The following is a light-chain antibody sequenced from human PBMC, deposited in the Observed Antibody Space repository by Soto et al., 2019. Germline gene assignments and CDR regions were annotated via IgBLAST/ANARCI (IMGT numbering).Light chain of an antibody. J-gene: IGLJ3*02. Sequence: QSALTQPASVSGSPGQSITISCTGTSSDVRGYNYVSWYQQHPGKAPKLMIYEVSNRPSGVSNRFSGSKSGNTASLTISGLQAEDEADYYCSSYTSSSTNWVFGGGTKVTVL. CDR1: SSDVRGYNY. V-gene: IGLV2-14*01. CDR2: EVS. CDR3: SSYTSSSTNWV.